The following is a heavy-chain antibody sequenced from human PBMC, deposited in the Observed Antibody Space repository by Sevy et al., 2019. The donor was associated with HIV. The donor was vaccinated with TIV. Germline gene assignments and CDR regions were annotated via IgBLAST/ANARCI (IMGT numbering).Heavy chain of an antibody. CDR1: GFTFSSYV. V-gene: IGHV3-30*04. CDR3: ARAQGVLLWFGEFPL. D-gene: IGHD3-10*01. Sequence: GGSLRLSCAASGFTFSSYVMHWVRQAPGKGLEWVAVISYDGSEKYHADSVKGRFTISRDNSKNTLYLQMNSLRTEDTAVYYCARAQGVLLWFGEFPLWGQEPWSPSPQ. CDR2: ISYDGSEK. J-gene: IGHJ4*01.